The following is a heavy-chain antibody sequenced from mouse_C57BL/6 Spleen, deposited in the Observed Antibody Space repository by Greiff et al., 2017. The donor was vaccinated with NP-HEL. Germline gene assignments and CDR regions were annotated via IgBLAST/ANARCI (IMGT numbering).Heavy chain of an antibody. CDR1: GFTFSSYA. J-gene: IGHJ3*01. D-gene: IGHD2-4*01. CDR3: AADYDAAWFAY. V-gene: IGHV5-4*03. CDR2: ISDGGSYT. Sequence: EVKLVESGGGLVKPGGSLKLSCAASGFTFSSYAMSWVRQTPEKRLEWVATISDGGSYTYYPDNVKGRFTISRDNAKNNLYLQMSQLKSEDAAMYYCAADYDAAWFAYWGQGTLVTVSA.